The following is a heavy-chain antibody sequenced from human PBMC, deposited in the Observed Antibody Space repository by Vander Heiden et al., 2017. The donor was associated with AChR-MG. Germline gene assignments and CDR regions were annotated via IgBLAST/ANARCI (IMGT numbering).Heavy chain of an antibody. V-gene: IGHV3-7*01. D-gene: IGHD6-19*01. CDR3: ARDWDSSGWYAFDY. Sequence: EVQLVESGGGLVQPGGSLRLSCAAPGSPVGSYWMGWVRQARGKGLEWVANIKQEGSEKYYVDSVKGRFTISRDIAKNSLYLQMNSLRAEDTAVYYCARDWDSSGWYAFDYWGQGTLVTVSS. CDR2: IKQEGSEK. CDR1: GSPVGSYW. J-gene: IGHJ4*02.